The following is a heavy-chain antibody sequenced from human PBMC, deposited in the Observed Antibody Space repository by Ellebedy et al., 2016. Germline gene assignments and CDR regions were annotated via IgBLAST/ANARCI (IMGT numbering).Heavy chain of an antibody. Sequence: SETLSLXCTVSGGSVRSSSYYWDWIRQPPGKGLAWIGSMYYRGSTNYNPSLKSRVTISVDTSKNQFSLKLTSVTAADTAVYYCASRPNWYFDLWGRGTLVTVSS. CDR3: ASRPNWYFDL. J-gene: IGHJ2*01. V-gene: IGHV4-39*01. CDR1: GGSVRSSSYY. CDR2: MYYRGST.